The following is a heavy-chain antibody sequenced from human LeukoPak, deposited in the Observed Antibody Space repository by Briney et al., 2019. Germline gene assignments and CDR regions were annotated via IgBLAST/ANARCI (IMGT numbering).Heavy chain of an antibody. D-gene: IGHD5-12*01. J-gene: IGHJ4*03. CDR1: GFTFSSYW. V-gene: IGHV3-7*03. CDR2: IKQDGSEK. CDR3: AREFGYRGYIDY. Sequence: GGSLRLSCAASGFTFSSYWMSWVRQAPGKGLEWVANIKQDGSEKYYVDSVKGRFTISRDNAKNSLYLQINSLRADDTGVYYCAREFGYRGYIDYWGLGTLVTVSS.